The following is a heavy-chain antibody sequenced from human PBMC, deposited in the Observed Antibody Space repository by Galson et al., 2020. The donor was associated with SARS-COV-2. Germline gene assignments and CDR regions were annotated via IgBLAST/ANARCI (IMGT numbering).Heavy chain of an antibody. D-gene: IGHD4-17*01. Sequence: TLSLTCAVSGTCISSGSYSWNWIRQPPGKGLEWIGYISHSGGTYYNPSLKSRVTISGDRSKNQFSLRLSSVTAADTAVYYCARLHYGEYAPEAFDIWGPGTRVTVAS. J-gene: IGHJ3*02. CDR2: ISHSGGT. CDR1: GTCISSGSYS. V-gene: IGHV4-30-2*01. CDR3: ARLHYGEYAPEAFDI.